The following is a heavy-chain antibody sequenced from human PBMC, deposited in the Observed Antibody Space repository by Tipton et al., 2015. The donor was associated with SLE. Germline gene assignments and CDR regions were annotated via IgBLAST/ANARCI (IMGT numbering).Heavy chain of an antibody. CDR1: GDSLSSNNYY. Sequence: TLSLTCSVSGDSLSSNNYYWGWIRQSPAQGLEWIGTIHYAGGTYYNPSLRSRLTISVDTSENHFSLNLNSVTAADTAVYYCARVGGVGDFYSKYYSLDVWGTGTTVTVSS. D-gene: IGHD2-21*02. CDR2: IHYAGGT. CDR3: ARVGGVGDFYSKYYSLDV. V-gene: IGHV4-39*07. J-gene: IGHJ6*04.